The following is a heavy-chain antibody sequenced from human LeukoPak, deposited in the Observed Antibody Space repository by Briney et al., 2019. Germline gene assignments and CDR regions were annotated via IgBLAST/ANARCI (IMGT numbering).Heavy chain of an antibody. CDR2: IYWDDDR. CDR3: AKRRGGYNWNDGDFDY. J-gene: IGHJ4*02. Sequence: SGPTLVKPTQTLTLTCTFSGFSLSTGGVGVGWIRQPPGKALECLALIYWDDDRRYNPSLRSRLTITKDTSRNQVVLTMTDMDPVDTATYFCAKRRGGYNWNDGDFDYWGQGTLVTVSP. D-gene: IGHD1-1*01. V-gene: IGHV2-5*02. CDR1: GFSLSTGGVG.